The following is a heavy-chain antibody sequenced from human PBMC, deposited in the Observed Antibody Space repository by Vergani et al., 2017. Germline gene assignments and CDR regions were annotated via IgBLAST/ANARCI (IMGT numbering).Heavy chain of an antibody. Sequence: QVKLQESGPGLVKPSETLSLTCTVSGASVNSYYWSWIRQPPGKGLEWMGYVSFRGDTLYDPSVKGRMTISLNTSSNQFSLYLTSVTAADTAVYYCARDRGNFDYWGQGTLVTVSS. J-gene: IGHJ4*02. CDR3: ARDRGNFDY. D-gene: IGHD1-26*01. CDR2: VSFRGDT. CDR1: GASVNSYY. V-gene: IGHV4-59*02.